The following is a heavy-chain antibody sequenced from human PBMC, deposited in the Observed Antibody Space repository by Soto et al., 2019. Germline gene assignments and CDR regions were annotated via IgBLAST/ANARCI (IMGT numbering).Heavy chain of an antibody. CDR3: ANLHRIAAAGRNWFDP. CDR2: IYYSGST. Sequence: QLQLQESGPGLVKPSETLSLTCTVSGGSISSSSYYWGWIRQPPGKGLEWIGSIYYSGSTYYNPSLKSRVTISVDTSKNQFSLKLSSVTAADTAVYYCANLHRIAAAGRNWFDPWGQGTLVTVSS. D-gene: IGHD6-13*01. CDR1: GGSISSSSYY. J-gene: IGHJ5*02. V-gene: IGHV4-39*01.